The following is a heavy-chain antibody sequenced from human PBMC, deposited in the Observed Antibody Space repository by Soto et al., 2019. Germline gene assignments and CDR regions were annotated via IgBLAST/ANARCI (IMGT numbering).Heavy chain of an antibody. CDR3: ARDGMKGGGWIDY. CDR2: IFYSGST. J-gene: IGHJ4*02. D-gene: IGHD6-19*01. V-gene: IGHV4-31*03. CDR1: GGSISSGGYY. Sequence: QVQLQESGPGLVKPSQTLSLTCTVSGGSISSGGYYWSWIRQHPGKGLEWIGYIFYSGSTYYNPSLKSRVTISVDTSKNQFSLKLSSVTAADTAVYYCARDGMKGGGWIDYWGQGTLVTVSS.